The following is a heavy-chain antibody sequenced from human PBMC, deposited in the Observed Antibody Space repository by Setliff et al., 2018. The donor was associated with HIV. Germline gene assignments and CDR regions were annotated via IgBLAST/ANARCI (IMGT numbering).Heavy chain of an antibody. CDR1: GGSISSYY. V-gene: IGHV4-59*01. CDR3: ANMGGRYVGYFES. D-gene: IGHD3-16*01. CDR2: SYSSGST. J-gene: IGHJ4*02. Sequence: SETLSLTCTVSGGSISSYYWSWIRQPPGKGLEWIGYSYSSGSTNYNPTLKSRVTISVDTSKNQFSLKLNSVTAADTAVYYCANMGGRYVGYFESWGQGTLVTVSS.